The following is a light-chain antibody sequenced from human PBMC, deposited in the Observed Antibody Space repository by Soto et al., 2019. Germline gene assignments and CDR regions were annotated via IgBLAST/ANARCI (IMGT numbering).Light chain of an antibody. CDR2: DAS. CDR1: QSVSSY. Sequence: IVLTHSPATLSLSPWERATLSCRASQSVSSYLAWYQQKPGQAPRLLIYDASNRATGIPARFSGSGSGTEFTLTISSLQSEDFALYYCQQYNDWPLTFGQGTKVDIK. CDR3: QQYNDWPLT. V-gene: IGKV3-11*01. J-gene: IGKJ1*01.